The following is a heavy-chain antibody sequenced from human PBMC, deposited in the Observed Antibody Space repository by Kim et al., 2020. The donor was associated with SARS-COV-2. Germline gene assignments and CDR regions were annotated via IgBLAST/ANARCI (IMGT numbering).Heavy chain of an antibody. CDR3: ARERGGAVAIPQGGYYYYYGMDF. CDR1: GGSISSYY. CDR2: IYYSGST. D-gene: IGHD6-19*01. V-gene: IGHV4-59*13. J-gene: IGHJ6*02. Sequence: SETLSLTCTVSGGSISSYYWSWIRQPPGKGLEWIGYIYYSGSTNYNPSLKSRVTISVDTSKNQFSLKLSSVTAADTAVYYCARERGGAVAIPQGGYYYYYGMDFWGQGTTVTVSS.